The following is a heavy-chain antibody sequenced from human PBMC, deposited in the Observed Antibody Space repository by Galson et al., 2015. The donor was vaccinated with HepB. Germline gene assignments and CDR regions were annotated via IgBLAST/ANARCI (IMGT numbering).Heavy chain of an antibody. Sequence: SLRLSCAASGFTFAGDAMSWVRQAPGKGLEWVSTISATGSGTYYADSVKGRLTISRDNSKNTLYLHMNSLRGEDTAVYYCASCLLREHRYFHHWGQGTLVTVSS. D-gene: IGHD1-26*01. V-gene: IGHV3-23*01. CDR3: ASCLLREHRYFHH. CDR2: ISATGSGT. CDR1: GFTFAGDA. J-gene: IGHJ1*01.